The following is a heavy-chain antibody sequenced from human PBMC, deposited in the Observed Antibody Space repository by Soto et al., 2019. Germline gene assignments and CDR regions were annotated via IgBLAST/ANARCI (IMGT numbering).Heavy chain of an antibody. V-gene: IGHV3-13*01. J-gene: IGHJ6*02. Sequence: GVRRLSCAAYGFTFSNYDMHWVRQATGKGLEWVSGITTAGDTYYPGSVKGRFTISREKAKNSLYLQMNSLSAGDTAVYYCARELHGGSYGMDLWGQGTTVTVSS. CDR3: ARELHGGSYGMDL. CDR1: GFTFSNYD. CDR2: ITTAGDT.